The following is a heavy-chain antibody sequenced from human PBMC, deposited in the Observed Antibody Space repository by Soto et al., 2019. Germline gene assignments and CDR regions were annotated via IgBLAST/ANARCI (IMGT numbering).Heavy chain of an antibody. CDR1: GFTFSSYS. CDR2: ISSSSSTI. D-gene: IGHD1-26*01. J-gene: IGHJ4*02. CDR3: ARGPPSLELLFDY. Sequence: EVQLVESGGGLVQPGGSLRLSCAASGFTFSSYSMNWVRQAPGKGLEWVSYISSSSSTIYYADSVKGRFTISRDNAKNSMDLQMNRLRAGDTGVYYCARGPPSLELLFDYWGQGTLVTVSS. V-gene: IGHV3-48*01.